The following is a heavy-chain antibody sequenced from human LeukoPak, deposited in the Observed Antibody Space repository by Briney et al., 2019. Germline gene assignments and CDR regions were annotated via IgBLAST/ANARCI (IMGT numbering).Heavy chain of an antibody. Sequence: GGSLRLSCAASGFNFRDAAMTWVRQAPGKGLEWVSAISGSGGSTYYADSVKGRFTISRDNSKNTLYLQMNSLRAEDTAVYYCAKVPPSDILTGYIDYWGQGTLVTVSS. CDR1: GFNFRDAA. J-gene: IGHJ4*02. CDR3: AKVPPSDILTGYIDY. V-gene: IGHV3-23*01. CDR2: ISGSGGST. D-gene: IGHD3-9*01.